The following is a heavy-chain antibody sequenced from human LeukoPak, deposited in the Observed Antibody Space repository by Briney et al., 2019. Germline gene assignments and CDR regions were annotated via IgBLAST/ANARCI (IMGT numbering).Heavy chain of an antibody. CDR3: ARGGLFYYDSSGYHDY. CDR2: IPHTGST. J-gene: IGHJ4*02. CDR1: GGPFRGYY. Sequence: SETLSLICAVYGGPFRGYYWSWIRQPPGKGLEWIGEIPHTGSTNYNPSLTMRVTISVDTSKNQFSLKLSSVTAADTAVYYCARGGLFYYDSSGYHDYWGQGTLVTVSS. D-gene: IGHD3-22*01. V-gene: IGHV4-34*01.